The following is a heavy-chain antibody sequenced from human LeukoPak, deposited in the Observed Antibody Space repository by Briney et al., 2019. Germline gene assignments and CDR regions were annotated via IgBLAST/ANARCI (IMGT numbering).Heavy chain of an antibody. CDR3: AREDSSGWYSLLYNWFDP. J-gene: IGHJ5*02. D-gene: IGHD6-19*01. Sequence: SSETLSLTCTVSGGSISSYYWSWIRQPAGKGLEWIGRIYTSGSTNYNPSLKSRVTMSVDTSKSQFSLKLSSVTAADTAVYCCAREDSSGWYSLLYNWFDPWGQGTLVTVSS. V-gene: IGHV4-4*07. CDR2: IYTSGST. CDR1: GGSISSYY.